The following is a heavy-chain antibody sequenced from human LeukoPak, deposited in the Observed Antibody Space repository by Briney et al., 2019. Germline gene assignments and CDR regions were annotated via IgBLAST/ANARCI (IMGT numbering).Heavy chain of an antibody. CDR2: INPNSGGT. D-gene: IGHD3-10*01. CDR3: ARALFDYYGSGNPKDY. V-gene: IGHV1-2*02. CDR1: GYTFTGYY. J-gene: IGHJ4*02. Sequence: ASVKVSCKASGYTFTGYYMHWVRQAPGQGLEWMGWINPNSGGTNYAQKFQGRVTMTRDTSISTAYMELSRLRSDDTAVYYCARALFDYYGSGNPKDYWGQGTLVTVSS.